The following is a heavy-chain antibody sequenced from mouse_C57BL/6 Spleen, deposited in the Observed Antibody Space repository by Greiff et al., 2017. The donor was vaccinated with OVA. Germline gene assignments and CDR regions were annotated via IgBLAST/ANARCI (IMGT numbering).Heavy chain of an antibody. J-gene: IGHJ3*01. CDR3: ARGDGYWAY. D-gene: IGHD2-3*01. Sequence: VQLQESVAELVRPGASVKLSCTASGFNIKNTYMHWVKQRPEQGLEWIGDIYPGSGSTNYNEKFKSKATLTVDTSSSTAYMQLSSLTSEDSAVYYCARGDGYWAYWGQGTLVTVSA. V-gene: IGHV1-55*01. CDR1: GFNIKNTY. CDR2: IYPGSGST.